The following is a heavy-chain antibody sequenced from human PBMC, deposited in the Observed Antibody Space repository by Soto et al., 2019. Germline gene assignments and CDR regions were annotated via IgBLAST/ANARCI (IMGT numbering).Heavy chain of an antibody. V-gene: IGHV3-72*01. Sequence: EVQLVESGGGLVQPGGSLRLSCAASGFTFSDHYMDWVRQAPGKGLEWVGRTRNKANSYTTEYAASVKGRFTISRDDSKNSLYLQMNSLKTGDTAVYYCARSAYYDYIGGSYLNWGQGTLVTVSS. CDR1: GFTFSDHY. J-gene: IGHJ4*02. D-gene: IGHD3-16*02. CDR3: ARSAYYDYIGGSYLN. CDR2: TRNKANSYTT.